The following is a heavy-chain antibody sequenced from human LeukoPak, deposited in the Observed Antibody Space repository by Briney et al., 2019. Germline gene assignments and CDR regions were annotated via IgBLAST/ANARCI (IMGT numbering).Heavy chain of an antibody. V-gene: IGHV4-59*11. D-gene: IGHD4-17*01. CDR3: ARVPYHYYGDYRWIPLGMDV. CDR2: IYYSGST. Sequence: PSETLSLTCTVSGGSISSHYWIWIRQPPGNELEWIGDIYYSGSTNYNPSLKSRVTITVDTSKNQFSLKLSSVTAADTAVYYCARVPYHYYGDYRWIPLGMDVWGQGTTVTVSS. J-gene: IGHJ6*02. CDR1: GGSISSHY.